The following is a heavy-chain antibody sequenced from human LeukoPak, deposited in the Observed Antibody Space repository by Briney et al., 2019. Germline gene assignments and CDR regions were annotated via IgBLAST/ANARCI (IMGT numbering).Heavy chain of an antibody. CDR1: GGTFSSYA. V-gene: IGHV1-69*01. D-gene: IGHD3-10*01. CDR3: ARDVLTGPDYYYYGMDV. J-gene: IGHJ6*02. Sequence: SVKVSCKASGGTFSSYAISWVRQAPGQGLEWMEGIIPIFGTANYAQKFQGRVTITADESTSTAYMELSSLRSEDTAVYYCARDVLTGPDYYYYGMDVWGQGTTVTVSS. CDR2: IIPIFGTA.